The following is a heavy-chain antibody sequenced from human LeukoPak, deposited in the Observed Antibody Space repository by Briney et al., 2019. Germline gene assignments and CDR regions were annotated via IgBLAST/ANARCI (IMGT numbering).Heavy chain of an antibody. CDR2: INPNSGGT. D-gene: IGHD5-12*01. V-gene: IGHV1-2*02. CDR3: ARGIMATNWIYYYYNYMDV. Sequence: ASVKVSCKASGYTFTSYYMHWVRQAPGQGLEWMGWINPNSGGTNSAQKFQGRVTMTRDTSISTAYMVLSRPRSDDTAVYYCARGIMATNWIYYYYNYMDVWGKGTTVTVSS. J-gene: IGHJ6*03. CDR1: GYTFTSYY.